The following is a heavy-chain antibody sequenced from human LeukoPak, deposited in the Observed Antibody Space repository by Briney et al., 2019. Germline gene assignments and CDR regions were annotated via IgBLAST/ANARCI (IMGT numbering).Heavy chain of an antibody. CDR2: VDHTGST. CDR3: ARRMAHRWQWLVLPWFDP. CDR1: DDSITMYY. J-gene: IGHJ5*02. D-gene: IGHD6-19*01. Sequence: PSETLSLTCSVSDDSITMYYWTWIRQPPGKGLEWIGYVDHTGSTNYNPSLKSRVTISVDTSKNQFSLKLSSVTAADTAVYYCARRMAHRWQWLVLPWFDPWGQGTLVTVSS. V-gene: IGHV4-59*12.